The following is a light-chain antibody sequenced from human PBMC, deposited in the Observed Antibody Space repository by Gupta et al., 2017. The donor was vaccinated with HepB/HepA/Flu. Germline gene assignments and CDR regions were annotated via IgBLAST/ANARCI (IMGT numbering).Light chain of an antibody. J-gene: IGKJ3*01. CDR2: WVS. CDR3: QQYSLTPFS. Sequence: IVVIPSSASSLAFLLGRAASSCKSSNHVLFICNNNNYLPWYQQKAGQPPKLLIHWVSTRESGVPDRFSGSGSGTDFTLTISSLQAEDVAVYYCQQYSLTPFSFGPGTKVAIK. V-gene: IGKV4-1*01. CDR1: NHVLFICNNNNY.